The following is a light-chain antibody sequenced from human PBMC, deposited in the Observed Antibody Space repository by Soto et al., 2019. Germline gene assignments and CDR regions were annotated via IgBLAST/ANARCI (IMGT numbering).Light chain of an antibody. V-gene: IGKV3-15*01. J-gene: IGKJ5*01. Sequence: EIVMTQSPATLSVSPGERATLSCRASQSVSSNLAWYQQKPGQAPRLLIYGASTRATGVPARFSGSGSGTEFTLTISSLQSEDFAVYFCHQRYNWPRVTFGQGTRLEIK. CDR1: QSVSSN. CDR3: HQRYNWPRVT. CDR2: GAS.